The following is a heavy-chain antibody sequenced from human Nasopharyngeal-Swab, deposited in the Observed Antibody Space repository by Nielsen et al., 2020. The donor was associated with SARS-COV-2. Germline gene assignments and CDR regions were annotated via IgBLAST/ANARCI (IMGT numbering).Heavy chain of an antibody. Sequence: PGKGLEWIGEINHSGSTNYNPSLKSRATISVDTSKNQFSLKLSSVTAADTAVYYCARAGDIRYYYYGMDVWGQGTTVTVSS. V-gene: IGHV4-34*01. CDR2: INHSGST. CDR3: ARAGDIRYYYYGMDV. J-gene: IGHJ6*02. D-gene: IGHD2-21*01.